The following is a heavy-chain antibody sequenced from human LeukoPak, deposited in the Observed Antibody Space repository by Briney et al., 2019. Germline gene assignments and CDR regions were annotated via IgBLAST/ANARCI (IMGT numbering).Heavy chain of an antibody. J-gene: IGHJ5*02. CDR2: INPSGGST. CDR1: RYSFTNYH. V-gene: IGHV1-46*01. Sequence: GASVKVSCKASRYSFTNYHLHWVHWVRQAPGQGLEWMGTINPSGGSTSYAQKFQGRVTMTRDTSTSTIYMELSSLRSEDTAVYYCARVVELTAWGQGTLVTVSS. D-gene: IGHD1-7*01. CDR3: ARVVELTA.